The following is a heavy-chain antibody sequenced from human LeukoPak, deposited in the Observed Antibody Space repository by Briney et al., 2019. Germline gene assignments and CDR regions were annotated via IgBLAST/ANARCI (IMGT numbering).Heavy chain of an antibody. J-gene: IGHJ5*02. CDR1: GFTFSDYY. Sequence: GGSLRLSCAASGFTFSDYYMTWIRQAPGKGLEWVSHISTGGTNIHYADSVKGRFTISRDNAKNSLFLQMNSLRAEDTAIYYCARVPPEDRTWFDPWGQGTLVTVSS. CDR2: ISTGGTNI. D-gene: IGHD1-14*01. CDR3: ARVPPEDRTWFDP. V-gene: IGHV3-11*04.